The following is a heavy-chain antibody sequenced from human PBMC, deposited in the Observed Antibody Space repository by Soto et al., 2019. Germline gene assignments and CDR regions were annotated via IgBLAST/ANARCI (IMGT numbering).Heavy chain of an antibody. D-gene: IGHD3-22*01. CDR1: GGSISSGGYS. J-gene: IGHJ4*02. CDR3: ARGAPVVNDY. CDR2: IYHSGST. V-gene: IGHV4-30-2*01. Sequence: QLQLQESGSGLVKPSQTLSLTCAVSGGSISSGGYSWSWIRQPPGKGLEWIGYIYHSGSTYYNPSRKSRVTVSVDRSKTQSSLKLSSVTAADTAVYYCARGAPVVNDYWGQGTLVTVSS.